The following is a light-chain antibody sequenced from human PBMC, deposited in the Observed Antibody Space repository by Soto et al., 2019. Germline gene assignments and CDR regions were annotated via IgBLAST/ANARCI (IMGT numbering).Light chain of an antibody. V-gene: IGLV1-44*01. CDR3: ATWDYDLKGVV. CDR2: SND. CDR1: SSNIGSTA. J-gene: IGLJ2*01. Sequence: QSVLTQPPSASGTPGQRVSISCSGGSSNIGSTAVDWYQQLPGAAPKLLIYSNDQRPSGVPDRFSGSKSGTSASLAISGLQSEDEGDYFCATWDYDLKGVVFGGGTKITVL.